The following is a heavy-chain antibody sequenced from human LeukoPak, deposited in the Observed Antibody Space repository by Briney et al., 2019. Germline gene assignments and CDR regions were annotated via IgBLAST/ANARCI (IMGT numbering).Heavy chain of an antibody. J-gene: IGHJ4*02. D-gene: IGHD5-12*01. Sequence: SETLSLTCTVSGGSISSYYWSWIRQPPGKGLEWIGYIYYSGSTYYNPSLKSRVTIPVDTPKNQFSLKLSSVTAADTAVYYCARDSSGYDTLDYWGQGTLVTVSS. V-gene: IGHV4-59*01. CDR3: ARDSSGYDTLDY. CDR2: IYYSGST. CDR1: GGSISSYY.